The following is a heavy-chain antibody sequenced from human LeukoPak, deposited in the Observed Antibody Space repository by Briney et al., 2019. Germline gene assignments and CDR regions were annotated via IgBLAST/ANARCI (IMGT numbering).Heavy chain of an antibody. D-gene: IGHD1-26*01. CDR3: ARGGYSGSYTAFDI. J-gene: IGHJ3*02. V-gene: IGHV1-2*02. CDR2: INPNNGRT. Sequence: ASVKVSCKASGYTFTGYYIHWVRQAPGQGLEWKGWINPNNGRTNCAEKFQGRVTMTRDTSNSTAHMDLSRLRSDDTALYSCARGGYSGSYTAFDIWGQGTMVTVSS. CDR1: GYTFTGYY.